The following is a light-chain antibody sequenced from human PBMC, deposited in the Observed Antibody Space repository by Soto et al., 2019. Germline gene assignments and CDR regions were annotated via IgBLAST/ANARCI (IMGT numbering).Light chain of an antibody. CDR3: QHYNSYSEA. CDR1: QTISSW. J-gene: IGKJ1*01. V-gene: IGKV1-5*03. CDR2: KAS. Sequence: TDMTQSPSTLTRSAGARVPVTWRASQTISSWLAWYQQKPGKAPKLLIYKASTLKSGVPSRFSGSGSGTEFTLTISSLQPDDFATYYCQHYNSYSEAFGQGTKVDIK.